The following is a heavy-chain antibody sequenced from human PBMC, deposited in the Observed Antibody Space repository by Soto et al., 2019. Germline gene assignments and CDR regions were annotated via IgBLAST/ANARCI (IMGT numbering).Heavy chain of an antibody. Sequence: GESLKISCRTSGYRFTSYWIAWVRQMPGKGLEWMGIIFPSDSDTRYSPSFQGQVTISADRSTSTVFLQWASLKASDTAVYFCARKDKSGYFNWFDPWGQGTLGTVS. CDR3: ARKDKSGYFNWFDP. J-gene: IGHJ5*02. V-gene: IGHV5-51*01. CDR2: IFPSDSDT. D-gene: IGHD3-22*01. CDR1: GYRFTSYW.